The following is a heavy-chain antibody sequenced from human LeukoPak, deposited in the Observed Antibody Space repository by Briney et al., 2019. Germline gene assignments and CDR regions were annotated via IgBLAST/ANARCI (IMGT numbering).Heavy chain of an antibody. D-gene: IGHD3-3*01. Sequence: SETLSLTCSVSGGPISSSSHYWGWIRQPPGKGLEWIGSIYYSGSTYYNPSLKSRVTISVDTSKNQFSLKLTSVTAADTAVYYCGRHSSLGSGYYYWGQGTLVTVSS. CDR3: GRHSSLGSGYYY. J-gene: IGHJ4*02. CDR1: GGPISSSSHY. CDR2: IYYSGST. V-gene: IGHV4-39*01.